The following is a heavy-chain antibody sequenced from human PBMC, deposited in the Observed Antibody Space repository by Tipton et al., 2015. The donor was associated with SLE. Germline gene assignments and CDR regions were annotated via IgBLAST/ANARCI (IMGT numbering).Heavy chain of an antibody. V-gene: IGHV4-59*11. CDR3: ARTPGIAAADNDAFDI. D-gene: IGHD6-13*01. J-gene: IGHJ3*02. CDR2: IYYSGNT. Sequence: GLVKPSETLSLTCTVSGGSISTHYWSWIRQPPGKGLEWIGYIYYSGNTNYNPSLKSRVTMSVDTSKNQFSLRLSSVTAADTAVYYCARTPGIAAADNDAFDIWGQGAMVTVSS. CDR1: GGSISTHY.